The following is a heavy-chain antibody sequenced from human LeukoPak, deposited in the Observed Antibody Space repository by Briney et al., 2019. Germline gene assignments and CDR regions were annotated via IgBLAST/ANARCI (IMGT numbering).Heavy chain of an antibody. V-gene: IGHV3-15*07. CDR1: GFIVTNAW. J-gene: IGHJ4*02. CDR2: IQSKTDGGKT. Sequence: GGSPRLSCAASGFIVTNAWMNWVRQAPGKGLEWVGRIQSKTDGGKTDYAAPVKGRFTISRDDSKNTLYLQMNSLKTEDTVIYYCTTGIRGDWGQGTLVTVSS. CDR3: TTGIRGD. D-gene: IGHD3-3*02.